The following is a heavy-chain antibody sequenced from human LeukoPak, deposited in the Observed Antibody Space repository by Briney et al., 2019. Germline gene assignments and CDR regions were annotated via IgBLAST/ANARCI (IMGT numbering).Heavy chain of an antibody. CDR3: ASRYCSGGSCYLDWFDP. Sequence: SETLSLTCTVSGYSISSGYYWGWIRQPPGKGLEWIGSIYHSGSTYYNPSLKSRVTISVDTSKNQFSLKLSSVTAADTAVYYCASRYCSGGSCYLDWFDPWGQGTLVTVSS. D-gene: IGHD2-15*01. J-gene: IGHJ5*02. CDR2: IYHSGST. V-gene: IGHV4-38-2*02. CDR1: GYSISSGYY.